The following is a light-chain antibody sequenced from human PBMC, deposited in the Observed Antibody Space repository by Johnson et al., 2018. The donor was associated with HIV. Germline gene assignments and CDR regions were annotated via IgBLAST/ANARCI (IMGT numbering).Light chain of an antibody. CDR1: SSNIGNNY. CDR2: DNN. J-gene: IGLJ1*01. CDR3: GTWNSSLGAYA. Sequence: QSVLTQPPSVSAAPGQKVTISCSGSSSNIGNNYVSWYQQLPGTAPKLLIYDNNKRPSGIPDRFSGSKSGTSATLGITGLQTGDEADYYCGTWNSSLGAYACGTGTKVTVL. V-gene: IGLV1-51*01.